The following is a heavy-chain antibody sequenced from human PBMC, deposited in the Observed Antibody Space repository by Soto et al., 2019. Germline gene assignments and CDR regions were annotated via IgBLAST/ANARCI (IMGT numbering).Heavy chain of an antibody. CDR2: MDPNRGHS. V-gene: IGHV1-8*01. CDR1: GYNISSYD. D-gene: IGHD6-19*01. Sequence: ASVKVSCKASGYNISSYDIIWVRQAAGQGLEWMGWMDPNRGHSDSVQNFRGRVTMTTNISASTAYMELSGLRSDDTGVYYCARDAYRSLWLSYHWAQGNLVTVSS. CDR3: ARDAYRSLWLSYH. J-gene: IGHJ5*02.